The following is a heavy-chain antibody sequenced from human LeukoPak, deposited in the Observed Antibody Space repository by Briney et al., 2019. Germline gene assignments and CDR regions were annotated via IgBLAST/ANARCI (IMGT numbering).Heavy chain of an antibody. D-gene: IGHD2-15*01. CDR2: ISGGYNGDS. V-gene: IGHV1-18*01. Sequence: ASVKVSCKTSGYNFRHYGISWVRQAPGQGLEWMAWISGGYNGDSNYALKLRGRLTMPTNTSTRTAYMELRSLRSDATAVYYCARDEKKYCSGGSCPAYFDYWGQGTLVTVSS. CDR3: ARDEKKYCSGGSCPAYFDY. J-gene: IGHJ4*02. CDR1: GYNFRHYG.